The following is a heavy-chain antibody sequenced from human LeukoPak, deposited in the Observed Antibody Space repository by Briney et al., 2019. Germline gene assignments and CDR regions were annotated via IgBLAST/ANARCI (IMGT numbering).Heavy chain of an antibody. V-gene: IGHV3-9*01. J-gene: IGHJ4*02. CDR3: ARDDSLWFGEPFDY. Sequence: PGGSLRLSCAASGFTFDDYAMHWVRQAPGKGLEWVSGISWNSGSIGYADSVKGRFTISRDNAKNSLYLQMNSLRAEDTAVYYCARDDSLWFGEPFDYWGQGTLVTVSS. CDR2: ISWNSGSI. CDR1: GFTFDDYA. D-gene: IGHD3-10*01.